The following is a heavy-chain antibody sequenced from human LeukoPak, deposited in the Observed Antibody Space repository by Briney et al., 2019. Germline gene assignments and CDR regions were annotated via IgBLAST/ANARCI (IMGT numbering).Heavy chain of an antibody. J-gene: IGHJ6*02. Sequence: PSETLSLTCAVSGGSISSSNWWSWVRQPPGKGLEWIGEIYHSGSTNYNPSLKSRVTISVDKSKNQFSLKLSSVTAADTAVYYCARTYYDILTGYFYGMDVWGQGTTVTVSS. CDR3: ARTYYDILTGYFYGMDV. D-gene: IGHD3-9*01. CDR2: IYHSGST. CDR1: GGSISSSNW. V-gene: IGHV4-4*02.